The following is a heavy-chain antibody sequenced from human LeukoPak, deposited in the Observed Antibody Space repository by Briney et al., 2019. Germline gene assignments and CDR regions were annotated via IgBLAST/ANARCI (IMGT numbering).Heavy chain of an antibody. J-gene: IGHJ6*02. CDR1: VYTFINYY. Sequence: ASVKVSCKASVYTFINYYMHWVRQAPGQGLEWMAIINPSGGSTTYAQKFQGRVTMTRDTSTSTVYLEVNSLRSDDTAVYYCAREAYGSGRRLGMDVWGQGTTVTVSS. CDR2: INPSGGST. CDR3: AREAYGSGRRLGMDV. D-gene: IGHD3-10*01. V-gene: IGHV1-46*01.